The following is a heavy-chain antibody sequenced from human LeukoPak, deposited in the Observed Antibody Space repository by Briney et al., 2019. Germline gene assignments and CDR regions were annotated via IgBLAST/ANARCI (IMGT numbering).Heavy chain of an antibody. CDR3: ALRYCSGGSCYPNWFDP. D-gene: IGHD2-15*01. Sequence: ASVKVSCKASGYSFTGYYMHWVRQAPGQGLEWMGWINPNSGGTNYAQKFQGRVTMTRDTSISTAYMELSRLRSDDTAVYYCALRYCSGGSCYPNWFDPWGQGTLVTVSS. J-gene: IGHJ5*02. CDR1: GYSFTGYY. V-gene: IGHV1-2*02. CDR2: INPNSGGT.